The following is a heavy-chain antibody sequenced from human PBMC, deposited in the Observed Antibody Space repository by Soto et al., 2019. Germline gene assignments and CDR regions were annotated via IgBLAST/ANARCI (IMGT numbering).Heavy chain of an antibody. Sequence: EVQLVESGGGLVKPGGSLRLSCAASGFTYSSYSMNWVRQAPGKGLECVSSITTTSSYIYYADSVKGRFTISRDNAKNSLYLQMISLTAEDTAGYDCAPIQLWADAFDIWGQGTMVTVSS. D-gene: IGHD5-18*01. V-gene: IGHV3-21*01. CDR3: APIQLWADAFDI. CDR2: ITTTSSYI. CDR1: GFTYSSYS. J-gene: IGHJ3*02.